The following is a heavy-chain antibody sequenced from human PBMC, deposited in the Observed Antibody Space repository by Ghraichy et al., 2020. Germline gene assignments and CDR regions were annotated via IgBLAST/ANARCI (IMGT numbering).Heavy chain of an antibody. CDR2: IYTSGST. J-gene: IGHJ6*02. D-gene: IGHD6-6*01. CDR3: AREVGSSSAYYYGMDV. Sequence: SQTLSLTCTVSGGSISSYYWSWIRQPAGKGLEWIGRIYTSGSTNYNPSLKSRVTMSVDTSKNQFSLKLSSVTAADTAVYYCAREVGSSSAYYYGMDVWGQGTTVTVSS. CDR1: GGSISSYY. V-gene: IGHV4-4*07.